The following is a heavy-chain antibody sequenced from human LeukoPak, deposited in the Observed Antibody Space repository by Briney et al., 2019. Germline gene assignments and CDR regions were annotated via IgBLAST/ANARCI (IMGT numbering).Heavy chain of an antibody. CDR3: ARVGSLAAAGDY. CDR1: GYSITGYY. V-gene: IGHV1-46*01. J-gene: IGHJ4*02. Sequence: GASVKVSCKASGYSITGYYMHWVRQAPGHGLERMGIINPSGGSTSYAQKFQGRVTMTRDMSTSTVYMELSSLRSEDTAVYYCARVGSLAAAGDYWGQGTLVTVSS. D-gene: IGHD6-13*01. CDR2: INPSGGST.